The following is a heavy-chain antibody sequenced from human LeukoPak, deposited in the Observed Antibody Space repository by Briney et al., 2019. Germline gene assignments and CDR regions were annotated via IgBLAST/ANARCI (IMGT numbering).Heavy chain of an antibody. CDR1: GFTFSSYA. J-gene: IGHJ4*02. D-gene: IGHD4-17*01. CDR2: ISGSGGST. Sequence: GGSLRLSCAASGFTFSSYAMSWVRQAPGKGLEWVSAISGSGGSTYYAVSVKGRFTISRDNSKNTLSLQMNSLRAEDTAVYYCAKVFRSGDLFVSDYWGQGTLVTDSS. V-gene: IGHV3-23*01. CDR3: AKVFRSGDLFVSDY.